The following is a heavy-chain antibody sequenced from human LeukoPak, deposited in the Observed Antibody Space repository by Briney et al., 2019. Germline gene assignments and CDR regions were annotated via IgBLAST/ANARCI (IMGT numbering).Heavy chain of an antibody. D-gene: IGHD2-21*02. V-gene: IGHV4-4*07. Sequence: SETLSLTCTVSGDSISDYYWSWIRQPAGKGLELIGRIYTNGITNYNPSLKSRVTTSVGTSKNQLSLRLSSVTAADTAVYYCARGVMTAIFAFDIWGQGTMVTVSS. CDR3: ARGVMTAIFAFDI. CDR1: GDSISDYY. CDR2: IYTNGIT. J-gene: IGHJ3*02.